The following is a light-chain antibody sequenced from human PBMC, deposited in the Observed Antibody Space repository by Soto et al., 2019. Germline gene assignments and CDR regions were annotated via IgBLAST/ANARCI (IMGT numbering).Light chain of an antibody. J-gene: IGLJ1*01. Sequence: QSVLTQPPSASGTPGQRITISCSGSRSNIGSNTVNWYQQLPGTAPKLLTYSNDQRPSGVPDRFSGSKSGTSASLAITGLQAEDVADYYCQSYDSSLRGSYVFGTGTKLTVL. V-gene: IGLV1-44*01. CDR2: SND. CDR1: RSNIGSNT. CDR3: QSYDSSLRGSYV.